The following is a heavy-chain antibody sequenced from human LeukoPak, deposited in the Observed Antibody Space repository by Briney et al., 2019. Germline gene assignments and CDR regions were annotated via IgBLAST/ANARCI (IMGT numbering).Heavy chain of an antibody. CDR3: ARGGGIFDY. Sequence: GGSLRLSCAASGXTFSSYWMSWVRQAPGKGLEWVANIKEDGSRNHYVDSVKGRFTISRDNAKNSLYLQMNSLRAEDTAVYYCARGGGIFDYWGQGTLVTVSS. D-gene: IGHD3-9*01. J-gene: IGHJ4*02. CDR1: GXTFSSYW. CDR2: IKEDGSRN. V-gene: IGHV3-7*05.